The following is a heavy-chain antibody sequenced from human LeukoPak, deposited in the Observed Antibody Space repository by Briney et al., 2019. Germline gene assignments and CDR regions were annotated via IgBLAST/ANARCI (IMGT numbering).Heavy chain of an antibody. J-gene: IGHJ6*03. CDR2: IYYSGST. CDR3: ARGPLEEGSWYYCYFNMDV. CDR1: GFTFSSYW. V-gene: IGHV4-39*07. D-gene: IGHD6-13*01. Sequence: GSLRLSCAASGFTFSSYWMSWVRQPPGKGLEWIGSIYYSGSTYYNPSLKSRLTIPVDPSKNQFSLKLSSVTAADTAVYYCARGPLEEGSWYYCYFNMDVWGKGTTVTVSS.